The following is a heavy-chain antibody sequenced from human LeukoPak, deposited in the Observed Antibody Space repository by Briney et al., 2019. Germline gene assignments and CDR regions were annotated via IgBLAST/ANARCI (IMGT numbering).Heavy chain of an antibody. CDR3: AKFRGGALPVYHFDS. CDR1: GLTFSGYA. D-gene: IGHD2-21*01. J-gene: IGHJ4*02. Sequence: GGSLRLSCAASGLTFSGYAMSWVRQAPGKGLEWVSGISDDGITTYYADSVKGRFTISRDNSKNTVHVQMNSLSAADTAVYYCAKFRGGALPVYHFDSWGQGILVTVSS. CDR2: ISDDGITT. V-gene: IGHV3-23*01.